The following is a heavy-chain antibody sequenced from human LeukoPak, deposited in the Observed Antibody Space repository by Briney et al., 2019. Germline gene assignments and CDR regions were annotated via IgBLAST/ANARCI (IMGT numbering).Heavy chain of an antibody. CDR1: GGSISSYY. J-gene: IGHJ5*02. D-gene: IGHD6-13*01. V-gene: IGHV4-59*12. CDR2: IYYSGST. Sequence: SETLSLTCTVSGGSISSYYWSWIRQPPGKGLEWIGYIYYSGSTNYNPSLKSRVTISVDTSKNQFSLKLSSVTAADTAVYYCATLMYSSSWKWFDPWGQGTLVTVSS. CDR3: ATLMYSSSWKWFDP.